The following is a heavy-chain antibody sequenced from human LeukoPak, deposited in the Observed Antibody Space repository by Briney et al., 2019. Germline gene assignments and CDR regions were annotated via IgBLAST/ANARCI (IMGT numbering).Heavy chain of an antibody. D-gene: IGHD6-19*01. CDR3: ARDPSSGWYLKGWFDP. V-gene: IGHV3-23*01. CDR2: ISASGDST. J-gene: IGHJ5*02. Sequence: GGSLRLSCAASGFTFRSYGMNWVRQAPGKGLEWVSAISASGDSTYYADSVKGRFTVSRDNAKNSLYLQMNSLRAEDTAVYYCARDPSSGWYLKGWFDPWGQGTLVTVSS. CDR1: GFTFRSYG.